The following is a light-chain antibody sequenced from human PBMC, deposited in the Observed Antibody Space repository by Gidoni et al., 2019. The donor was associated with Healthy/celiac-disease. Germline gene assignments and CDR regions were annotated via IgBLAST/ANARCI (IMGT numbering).Light chain of an antibody. CDR3: QQSYSTPRFT. CDR1: QSISSY. CDR2: AAS. V-gene: IGKV1-39*01. J-gene: IGKJ3*01. Sequence: DIQMTQSPSSLSASVGDSVTITCRASQSISSYLNWYQQKPGKAPKLLIYAASSLQSGVTSRFSGSGSGTAFTLTISSLQPEDFATYYCQQSYSTPRFTFGPGTKVDIK.